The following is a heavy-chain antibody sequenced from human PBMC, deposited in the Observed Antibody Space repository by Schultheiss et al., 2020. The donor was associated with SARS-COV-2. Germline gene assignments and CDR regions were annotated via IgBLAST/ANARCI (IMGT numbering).Heavy chain of an antibody. V-gene: IGHV3-21*01. CDR1: GFTFSSYS. D-gene: IGHD4-23*01. CDR3: ARADYGGKEHLWYFDL. J-gene: IGHJ2*01. Sequence: GESLKISCAASGFTFSSYSMNWVRQAPGKGLEWVSSISSSSSYIYYADSVKGRFTISRDNAKNSLYLQMNSLRAEDTAVYYCARADYGGKEHLWYFDLWGRGTLVTVSS. CDR2: ISSSSSYI.